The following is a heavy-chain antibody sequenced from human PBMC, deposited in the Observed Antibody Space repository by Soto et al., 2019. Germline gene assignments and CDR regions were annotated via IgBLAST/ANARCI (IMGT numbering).Heavy chain of an antibody. CDR3: GRFGMGGGRGGKWFLSYNRYSMDV. CDR1: GYSFSHFW. V-gene: IGHV5-51*01. Sequence: GESLKISCKTSGYSFSHFWIGWVRQMPGKGLELMGMIYPDESDIKYSPPFQGQVTISDDKSISTAYLQWGSLKASDTATYYCGRFGMGGGRGGKWFLSYNRYSMDVWGQGTTVTVSS. D-gene: IGHD3-3*01. J-gene: IGHJ6*02. CDR2: IYPDESDI.